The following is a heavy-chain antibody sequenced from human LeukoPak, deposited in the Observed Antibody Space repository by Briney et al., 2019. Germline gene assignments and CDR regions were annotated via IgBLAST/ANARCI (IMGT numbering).Heavy chain of an antibody. V-gene: IGHV3-43D*03. Sequence: GGSPRLSCAASGFIFDDYAMHWVRQAPGKGLEWVSLISWDGGSTYYADSVKGRFTISRDNSKNSLYLQMSSLRAEDTALYYCAKDRASAAGTFDFDYWGQGTLVTVSS. CDR1: GFIFDDYA. CDR3: AKDRASAAGTFDFDY. CDR2: ISWDGGST. J-gene: IGHJ4*02. D-gene: IGHD6-13*01.